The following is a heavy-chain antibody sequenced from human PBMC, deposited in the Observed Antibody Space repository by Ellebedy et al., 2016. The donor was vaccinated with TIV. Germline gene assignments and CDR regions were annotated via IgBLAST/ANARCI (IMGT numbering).Heavy chain of an antibody. Sequence: MPSETLSLTCTVSGGSIRSYYWSWIRQPPGKGLEWIGYVYYSGDTNYKPSLKGRVSMSVDTSKNQFSLKLSSVTAADTAVYYCARAFFRYYDRSALQHWGPGTLVTVSS. CDR2: VYYSGDT. CDR1: GGSIRSYY. D-gene: IGHD3-22*01. J-gene: IGHJ1*01. V-gene: IGHV4-59*01. CDR3: ARAFFRYYDRSALQH.